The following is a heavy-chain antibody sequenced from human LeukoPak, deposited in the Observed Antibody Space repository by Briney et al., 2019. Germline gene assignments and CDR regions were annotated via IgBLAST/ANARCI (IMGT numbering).Heavy chain of an antibody. CDR3: ARRYDISTGPENWFDP. CDR2: IYYSGST. J-gene: IGHJ5*02. CDR1: GGSMSSYY. V-gene: IGHV4-59*08. D-gene: IGHD3-9*01. Sequence: SETLSLTCTVSGGSMSSYYWSWIRQPPGKGLEWIGYIYYSGSTNYNPSLKSRVTISVDTSKNQFSLKLSSVTAADTAVYYCARRYDISTGPENWFDPWGQGTLVTVSS.